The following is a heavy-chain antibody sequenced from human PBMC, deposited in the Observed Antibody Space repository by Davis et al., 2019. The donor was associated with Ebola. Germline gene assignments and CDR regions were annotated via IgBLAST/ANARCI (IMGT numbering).Heavy chain of an antibody. CDR1: GYSFTSYW. CDR3: ARLGGYCSSTSCLSYYGMDV. J-gene: IGHJ6*02. D-gene: IGHD2-2*03. Sequence: RESLKISCKGSGYSFTSYWIGWVRQMPGKGLEWMGIIYPGDSDTRYSPSFQGQVTISADKSISTAYLQWSSLKASDTAMYYCARLGGYCSSTSCLSYYGMDVWGQGTTVTVSS. CDR2: IYPGDSDT. V-gene: IGHV5-51*01.